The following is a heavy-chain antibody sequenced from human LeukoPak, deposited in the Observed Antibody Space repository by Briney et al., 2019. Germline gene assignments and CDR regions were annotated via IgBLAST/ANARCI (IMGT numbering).Heavy chain of an antibody. J-gene: IGHJ4*02. CDR1: GFTFSNYG. D-gene: IGHD5-18*01. CDR3: AKDRDTAMEIDY. CDR2: IWYDGSNK. Sequence: TGGSLRLSCAASGFTFSNYGTHWVRQAPGKGLEWVAVIWYDGSNKYYVDSVKGRFTISRDNSKNTLYLQMNSLGAEDTAMYYCAKDRDTAMEIDYWGQGTLVTVSS. V-gene: IGHV3-33*06.